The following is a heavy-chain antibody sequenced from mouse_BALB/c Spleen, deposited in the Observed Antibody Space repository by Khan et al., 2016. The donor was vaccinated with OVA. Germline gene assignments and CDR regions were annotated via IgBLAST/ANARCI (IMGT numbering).Heavy chain of an antibody. V-gene: IGHV1-77*01. J-gene: IGHJ3*01. CDR1: GYTFTAYI. CDR2: IFPGSDIP. Sequence: QVQLQQPGPELVKPGASLKVSCKASGYTFTAYIIGWVKQSTRQGLEWIGDIFPGSDIPYYNEKFKDKATLTVDKSANTAYIQLSSLPSEDSAVYCCARGGYSAFAYWGQGTLVTVSA. CDR3: ARGGYSAFAY. D-gene: IGHD2-14*01.